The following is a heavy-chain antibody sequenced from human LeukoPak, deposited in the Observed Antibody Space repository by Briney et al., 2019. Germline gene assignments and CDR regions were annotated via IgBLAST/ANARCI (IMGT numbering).Heavy chain of an antibody. CDR1: GFTFSSYS. CDR3: VRDATVAASSFDF. V-gene: IGHV3-48*01. CDR2: ISSSSSTI. J-gene: IGHJ4*02. Sequence: GGSLRLSCAASGFTFSSYSMNWVRQAPGKGLEWVSYISSSSSTIYYADSVKGRVTISRDNSKKTLYLQMNNLGPEDTAIYYCVRDATVAASSFDFWGQGTLVTVSS. D-gene: IGHD6-6*01.